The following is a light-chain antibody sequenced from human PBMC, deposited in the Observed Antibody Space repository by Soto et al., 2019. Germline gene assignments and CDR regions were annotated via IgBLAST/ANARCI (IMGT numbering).Light chain of an antibody. J-gene: IGKJ1*01. V-gene: IGKV3-20*01. CDR1: QRLTTTY. CDR3: QHYGGSPGT. CDR2: YAS. Sequence: EIVLTQSPGTLSLSPGESATLSCRASQRLTTTYVAWYQQRPGQPPRLVIYYASNTATGIPGRFSGGGSGTDFTLSISRLEPEDFAVYYCQHYGGSPGTCGQGTKVEIK.